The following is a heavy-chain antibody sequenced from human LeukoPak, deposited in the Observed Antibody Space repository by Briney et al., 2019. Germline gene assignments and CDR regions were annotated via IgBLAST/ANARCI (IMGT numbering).Heavy chain of an antibody. J-gene: IGHJ6*03. V-gene: IGHV4-4*07. CDR2: IYTSGST. CDR3: ATTPLTSGYYYYYMDV. D-gene: IGHD4-11*01. CDR1: GGSISSYY. Sequence: SETLSLTCTVSGGSISSYYWSWIRQPAGKGLEWIGRIYTSGSTNYNPSLKSRVTISVDTSKNQFSLKLSSVTAADTAVYYCATTPLTSGYYYYYMDVWGKGTTVTISS.